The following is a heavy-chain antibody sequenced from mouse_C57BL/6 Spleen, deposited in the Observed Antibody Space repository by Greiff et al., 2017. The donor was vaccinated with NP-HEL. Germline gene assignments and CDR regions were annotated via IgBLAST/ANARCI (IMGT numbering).Heavy chain of an antibody. J-gene: IGHJ3*01. CDR3: ARSAQTAQASWFAY. CDR2: IYPGGGYT. V-gene: IGHV1-63*01. Sequence: VQLQQSGAELVRPGTSVKMSCKASGYTFTNYWIGWAKQRPGHGLEWIGDIYPGGGYTNYNEKFKGKATMTADKSSSTAYMQFSSLTSEDSAIYYSARSAQTAQASWFAYWGQGTLVTVSA. D-gene: IGHD3-2*02. CDR1: GYTFTNYW.